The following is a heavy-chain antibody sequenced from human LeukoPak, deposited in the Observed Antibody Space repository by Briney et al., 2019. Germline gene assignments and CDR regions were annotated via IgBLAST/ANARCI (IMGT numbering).Heavy chain of an antibody. Sequence: ASVKVSCKASGYTFTIYEFNWVRQAPGQGLEWLGYISPDTSNTGYAQKFQGRVAMTRDTSISTTYMELSSLTSEDTAVYYCARGPRFDPWGQGTLVTVSS. J-gene: IGHJ5*02. CDR3: ARGPRFDP. CDR1: GYTFTIYE. V-gene: IGHV1-8*01. CDR2: ISPDTSNT.